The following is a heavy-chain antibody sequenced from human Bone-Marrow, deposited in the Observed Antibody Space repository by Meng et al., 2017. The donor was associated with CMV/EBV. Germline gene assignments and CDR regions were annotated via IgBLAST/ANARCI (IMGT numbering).Heavy chain of an antibody. CDR2: IIPIFGTA. J-gene: IGHJ3*02. CDR3: ARGWSRGGKSWADSFDT. D-gene: IGHD2-15*01. V-gene: IGHV1-69*05. Sequence: SVKVSCKASGYTFTSYGISWVRQAPGQGLEWMGGIIPIFGTANYAQKFQGRVTITTDESTSTAYMELSSLRSEDTAVYYCARGWSRGGKSWADSFDTWGQGTMVTVSS. CDR1: GYTFTSYG.